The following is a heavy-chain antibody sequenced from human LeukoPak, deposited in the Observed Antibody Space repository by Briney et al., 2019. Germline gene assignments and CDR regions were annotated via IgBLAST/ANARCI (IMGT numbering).Heavy chain of an antibody. J-gene: IGHJ4*02. CDR1: GFTFSSYA. CDR2: ISGSGGST. CDR3: AKDRPYYYDSSGQKFDY. Sequence: GGSLRLSCAASGFTFSSYAMSWVRQAPGKGLEWVSAISGSGGSTYYADSVKGRFTISRDNSKNTLYLQMNSLRAEDTAVYYCAKDRPYYYDSSGQKFDYWGQGTLVTVSS. V-gene: IGHV3-23*01. D-gene: IGHD3-22*01.